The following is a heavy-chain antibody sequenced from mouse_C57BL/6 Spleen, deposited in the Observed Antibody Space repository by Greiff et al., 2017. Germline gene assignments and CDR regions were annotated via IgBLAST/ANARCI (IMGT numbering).Heavy chain of an antibody. CDR3: ARDDSRGWYFDV. Sequence: QVQLQQSGPELVKPGASVKISCKASGYAFSSSWMNWVKQRPGKGLEWIGRIYPGDGDTTYNGKFKGKATLTADKSSSTAYMQLSSRTSEDSAVYFCARDDSRGWYFDVWGTGTTVTVSS. CDR1: GYAFSSSW. CDR2: IYPGDGDT. D-gene: IGHD1-1*01. J-gene: IGHJ1*03. V-gene: IGHV1-82*01.